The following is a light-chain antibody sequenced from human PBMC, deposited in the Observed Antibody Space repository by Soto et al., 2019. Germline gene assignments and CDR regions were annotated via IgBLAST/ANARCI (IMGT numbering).Light chain of an antibody. J-gene: IGKJ5*01. CDR2: KAS. V-gene: IGKV1-5*03. CDR1: QSISSW. CDR3: QQTYMTPIT. Sequence: IQLTQSPSSRSASAGDGVTITCLASQSISSWLAWYQQKPGKAPKLLIYKASTLESGVPSRFSGSGSGTDFTDFTLTISSLQPEDFATYYCQQTYMTPITFGQGTRLEI.